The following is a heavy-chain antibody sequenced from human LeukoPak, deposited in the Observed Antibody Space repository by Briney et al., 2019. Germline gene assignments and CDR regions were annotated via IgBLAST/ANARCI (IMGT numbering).Heavy chain of an antibody. CDR1: GFTLSRYE. Sequence: GGSLRLSCAASGFTLSRYEMNWVRQAPGKGLEWVSYIGSSGSTIYYADSVKGRFTISRDNAKNSLYLQMNSLRAEDTAVYYCAREGRYFDWFGDYYGMDVWGKGTTVTVSS. CDR3: AREGRYFDWFGDYYGMDV. V-gene: IGHV3-48*03. D-gene: IGHD3-9*01. J-gene: IGHJ6*04. CDR2: IGSSGSTI.